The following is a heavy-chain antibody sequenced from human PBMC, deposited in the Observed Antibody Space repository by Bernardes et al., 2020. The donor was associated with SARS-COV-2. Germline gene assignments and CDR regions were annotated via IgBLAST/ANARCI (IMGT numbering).Heavy chain of an antibody. CDR3: ARSYYYDSSGYSLASDWFDP. J-gene: IGHJ5*02. D-gene: IGHD3-22*01. Sequence: ASVKVSCKASGYTFTSYGISWVRQAPGQGLEWMGWISAYNGNTNYAQKLQGRVTMTTDTSTSTAYMELRSLRSDDTAVYYCARSYYYDSSGYSLASDWFDPWGQGTLVTVSS. CDR2: ISAYNGNT. CDR1: GYTFTSYG. V-gene: IGHV1-18*01.